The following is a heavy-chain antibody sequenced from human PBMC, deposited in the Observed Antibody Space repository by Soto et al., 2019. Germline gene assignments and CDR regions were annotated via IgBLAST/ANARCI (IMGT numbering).Heavy chain of an antibody. J-gene: IGHJ6*02. CDR3: ARDSYKRWFGELYGMDV. Sequence: GGSLRLSCAASGFTFSSYWMHWVRQAPGKGLVWVSRINSDGSSTSYADSVKGRFTISRDNAKNTLYLQMNSLRAEDTAVYYCARDSYKRWFGELYGMDVWGQGTTVTVSS. CDR1: GFTFSSYW. D-gene: IGHD3-10*01. V-gene: IGHV3-74*01. CDR2: INSDGSST.